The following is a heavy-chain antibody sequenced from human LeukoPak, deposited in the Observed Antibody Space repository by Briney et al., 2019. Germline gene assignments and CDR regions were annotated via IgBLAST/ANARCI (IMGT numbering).Heavy chain of an antibody. CDR1: GFTFSSYA. J-gene: IGHJ4*02. CDR2: ISYDGRNK. Sequence: GGSLRLSCAASGFTFSSYAMHWVRQAPGKGLEWVAVISYDGRNKYYADSVKGRFTISRDNSKNTLYLQMESLRDERMALFDRARLYYLDSWGQGTLVTVSS. CDR3: ARLYYLDS. V-gene: IGHV3-30*04.